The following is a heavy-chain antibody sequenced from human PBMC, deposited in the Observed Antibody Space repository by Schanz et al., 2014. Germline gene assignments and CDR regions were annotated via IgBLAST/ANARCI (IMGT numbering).Heavy chain of an antibody. D-gene: IGHD7-27*01. J-gene: IGHJ3*02. CDR1: GFIFTSYS. CDR2: ISSSSNYY. CDR3: ARENLNWEAFDI. Sequence: EVQLVESGGGLVKSGGSLRLSCATSGFIFTSYSMHWVRQAPGKGLEWVSSISSSSNYYYYADSVKGRFTISRDAAKDSLFLQMTSLRADDTAVYFCARENLNWEAFDIWGQGTVVTVSS. V-gene: IGHV3-21*01.